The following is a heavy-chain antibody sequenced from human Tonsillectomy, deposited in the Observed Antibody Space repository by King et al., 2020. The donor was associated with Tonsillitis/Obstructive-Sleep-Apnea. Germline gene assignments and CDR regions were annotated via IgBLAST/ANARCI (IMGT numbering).Heavy chain of an antibody. CDR1: GFIFSDSW. V-gene: IGHV3-7*03. Sequence: VQLVESGGGLVQPGGSLRVSCAASGFIFSDSWMSWVRQAPGKGLEWVANIKQDGGEKYYVDSVKGRFTISRDNAKNSLFLQMSSLRAEDTAVYYCVRDGGRFDYWGQGTLVTVSS. CDR3: VRDGGRFDY. J-gene: IGHJ4*02. CDR2: IKQDGGEK. D-gene: IGHD3-16*01.